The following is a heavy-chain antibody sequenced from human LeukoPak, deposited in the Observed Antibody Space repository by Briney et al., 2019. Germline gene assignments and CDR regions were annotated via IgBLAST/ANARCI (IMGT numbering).Heavy chain of an antibody. CDR2: ISWNSGSI. J-gene: IGHJ4*02. Sequence: LSLTCSVSGASITGYYWSWIRQPAGKGLEWVSGISWNSGSIGYADSVKGRFTISRDNAKNSLYLQMNSLRAEDTALYYCAKDMGTGTGYHYYDYWGQGTLVTVSS. D-gene: IGHD3/OR15-3a*01. CDR3: AKDMGTGTGYHYYDY. CDR1: GASITGYY. V-gene: IGHV3-9*01.